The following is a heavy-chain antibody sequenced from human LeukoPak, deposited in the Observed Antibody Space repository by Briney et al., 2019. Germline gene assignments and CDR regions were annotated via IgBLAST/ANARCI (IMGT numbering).Heavy chain of an antibody. CDR2: IRYDGSNK. Sequence: PGGSLRLSCAASGFTFSSYGMHWVRQAPGKGLEWVAFIRYDGSNKYYADSVKGRFTISRDSSKNTLYLQMNSLRAEDTAVYYCAKDRGYSYGSPDYWGQGTLVTVSS. V-gene: IGHV3-30*02. CDR1: GFTFSSYG. J-gene: IGHJ4*02. D-gene: IGHD5-18*01. CDR3: AKDRGYSYGSPDY.